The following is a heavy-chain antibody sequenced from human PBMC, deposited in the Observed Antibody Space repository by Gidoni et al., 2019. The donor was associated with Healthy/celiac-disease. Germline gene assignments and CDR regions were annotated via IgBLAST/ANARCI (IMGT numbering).Heavy chain of an antibody. CDR3: ARAGGNSGWFDP. CDR1: GYTFTSYA. V-gene: IGHV1-3*01. CDR2: LNAGNGNT. J-gene: IGHJ5*02. D-gene: IGHD2-21*02. Sequence: QVQLVQSGAEVKKPGASVKVSCKASGYTFTSYAMHWVRQAPGQRLEWMGWLNAGNGNTKYSQKFQGRVMSDTAYMELSSLRSEDTAVYYCARAGGNSGWFDPWGQGTLVTVSS.